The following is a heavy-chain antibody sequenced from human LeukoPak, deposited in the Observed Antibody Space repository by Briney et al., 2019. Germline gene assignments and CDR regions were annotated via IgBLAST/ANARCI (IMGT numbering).Heavy chain of an antibody. J-gene: IGHJ1*01. V-gene: IGHV4-38-2*02. Sequence: PSETLSLTCTVSGGSIRSYYWSWIRQSPGKGLEWIGSIYHSGATYYNPSLKSRVTISVDTSKNQFSLKLNSVTAADTAIYYCARAVDSSGFSSFQYWGQGTLVTVSS. CDR2: IYHSGAT. CDR3: ARAVDSSGFSSFQY. CDR1: GGSIRSYY. D-gene: IGHD3-22*01.